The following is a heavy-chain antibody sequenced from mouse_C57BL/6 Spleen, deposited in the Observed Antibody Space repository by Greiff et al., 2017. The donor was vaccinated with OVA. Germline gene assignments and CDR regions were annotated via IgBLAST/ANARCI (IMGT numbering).Heavy chain of an antibody. CDR2: IDPEDGDT. Sequence: VQLQQSGAELVRPGASVKLSCTASGFNIKDYYMHWVKQRPEQGLEWIGRIDPEDGDTEYAPKFQGKATMTADTSSNTAYLQLSSLTSEDTAVYYCTGYYYGSSYRYFDVWGKGTTVTVSS. CDR3: TGYYYGSSYRYFDV. CDR1: GFNIKDYY. V-gene: IGHV14-1*01. D-gene: IGHD1-1*01. J-gene: IGHJ1*03.